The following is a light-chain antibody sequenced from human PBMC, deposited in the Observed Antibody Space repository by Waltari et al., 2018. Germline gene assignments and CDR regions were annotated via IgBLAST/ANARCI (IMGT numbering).Light chain of an antibody. CDR2: KDT. J-gene: IGLJ2*01. CDR3: LSAYSGGSQGV. Sequence: SYELTQPPSVSVSPGQTAKIPCSGDALPKQYTYWYQQKPGQAPLLVIYKDTERPSGIPERFSGSSSGTPVTLTISGVQAEDEADYYCLSAYSGGSQGVFGGWTKLTVL. CDR1: ALPKQY. V-gene: IGLV3-25*03.